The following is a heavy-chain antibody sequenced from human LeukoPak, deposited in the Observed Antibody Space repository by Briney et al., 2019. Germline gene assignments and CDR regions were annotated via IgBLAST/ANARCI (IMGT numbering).Heavy chain of an antibody. CDR2: ISGSGGST. CDR3: AKGSGNGYGSGPFDY. CDR1: GFTFSSYA. D-gene: IGHD3-10*01. Sequence: GGSLRLSCAASGFTFSSYAMNWVRQAPGKGLEWVPGISGSGGSTYYADSVKGRFTISRDNSKKTLYLQMNSLRAEDTAVYYCAKGSGNGYGSGPFDYWGQGTLVTVSS. V-gene: IGHV3-23*01. J-gene: IGHJ4*02.